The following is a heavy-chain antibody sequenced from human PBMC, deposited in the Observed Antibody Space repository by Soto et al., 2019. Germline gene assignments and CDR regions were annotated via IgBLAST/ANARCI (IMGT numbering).Heavy chain of an antibody. J-gene: IGHJ3*01. Sequence: LRLSCAASGFTFSSYSMNWVRQAPGKGLEWVSSISSSSSYIYYADSVKGRFTISRDNAKNSLYLQMNSLRAEDTAVYYCARDLGDYDILTGYSSWGKGTMVTVSS. CDR3: ARDLGDYDILTGYSS. D-gene: IGHD3-9*01. CDR1: GFTFSSYS. CDR2: ISSSSSYI. V-gene: IGHV3-21*01.